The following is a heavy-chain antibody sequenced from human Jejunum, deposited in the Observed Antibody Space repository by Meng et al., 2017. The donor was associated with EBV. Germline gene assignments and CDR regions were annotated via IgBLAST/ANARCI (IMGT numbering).Heavy chain of an antibody. V-gene: IGHV4-4*02. J-gene: IGHJ4*02. CDR3: ARWAFIYSYGFDH. CDR1: GDSITERNS. CDR2: IYHNGGT. Sequence: QLQLQESGPGLVKPSXXXXXTXAVSGDSITERNSWSWVRQTPGKGLEWIGEIYHNGGTNYNPSLKSRVTISVDKSKNEISLKLRSVTAADTAVYYCARWAFIYSYGFDHWGQGTLVTVSS. D-gene: IGHD5-18*01.